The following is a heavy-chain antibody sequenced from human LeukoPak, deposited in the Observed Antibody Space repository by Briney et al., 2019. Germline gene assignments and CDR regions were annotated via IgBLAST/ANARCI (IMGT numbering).Heavy chain of an antibody. V-gene: IGHV3-66*01. CDR2: IYSGGST. Sequence: GGSLILSCAASGFTVSSNHMSWVRQAPGKGLEWVSVIYSGGSTYYADSVKGRFTISRDNSKNTLYLQMNSLRAEDTAVYYCARGGYGDVDYWGQGTLVTVSS. CDR3: ARGGYGDVDY. D-gene: IGHD4-17*01. CDR1: GFTVSSNH. J-gene: IGHJ4*02.